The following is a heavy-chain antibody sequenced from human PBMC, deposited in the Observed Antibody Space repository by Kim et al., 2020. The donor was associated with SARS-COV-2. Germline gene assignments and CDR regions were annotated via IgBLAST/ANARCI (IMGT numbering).Heavy chain of an antibody. CDR2: IYSSGTT. D-gene: IGHD6-19*01. CDR3: ARHDGGSAWYLFDY. Sequence: SETLSRTCTVSGGSVSSYYWSWIRQPPGKGLEWIGYIYSSGTTNYNPSLKSRLTISVDTSKNQFSLKLSSVTAADTAMYYCARHDGGSAWYLFDYWGQGILVTVSS. J-gene: IGHJ4*02. V-gene: IGHV4-59*08. CDR1: GGSVSSYY.